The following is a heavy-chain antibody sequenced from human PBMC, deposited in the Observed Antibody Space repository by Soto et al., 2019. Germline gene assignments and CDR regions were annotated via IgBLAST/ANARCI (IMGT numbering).Heavy chain of an antibody. CDR3: ARTTVTNWYWYFDL. Sequence: SETLSLTCTVSGGSISSYYWSWIRQPPGKGLEWIGYIYYSGSTNYNPSLKSRVTISVDTSKNQFSLKLSSVTAADTAVYYCARTTVTNWYWYFDLWGRGTLVTVSS. CDR2: IYYSGST. CDR1: GGSISSYY. V-gene: IGHV4-59*01. D-gene: IGHD4-17*01. J-gene: IGHJ2*01.